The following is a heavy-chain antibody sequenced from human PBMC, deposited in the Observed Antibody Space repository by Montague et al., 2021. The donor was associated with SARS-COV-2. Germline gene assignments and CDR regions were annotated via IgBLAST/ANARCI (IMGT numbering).Heavy chain of an antibody. D-gene: IGHD3-3*01. CDR2: IYTIGST. Sequence: SETLSLTCTVSGGSISSYYWSWIRQPAGKGLEWIGRIYTIGSTNYNPSLKSRVTMSVDTSKNQFSLKLSSVTAADTAVYYCAREAGITIFGVAPAGYYYYMDVWGKGTTVTVSS. CDR1: GGSISSYY. J-gene: IGHJ6*03. CDR3: AREAGITIFGVAPAGYYYYMDV. V-gene: IGHV4-4*07.